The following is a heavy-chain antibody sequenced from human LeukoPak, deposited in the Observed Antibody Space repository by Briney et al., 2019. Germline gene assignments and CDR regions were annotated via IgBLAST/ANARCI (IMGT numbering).Heavy chain of an antibody. V-gene: IGHV3-7*01. CDR1: GFTFSNYA. CDR3: ARDPTEYAFDI. D-gene: IGHD2/OR15-2a*01. J-gene: IGHJ3*02. Sequence: GGSLRLSCVASGFTFSNYAMNWVRQAPGKGLEWVANINQDGSEKYYVDSVKGRFTISRDNAKNSLYLQMNSLRAEDTAVYYCARDPTEYAFDIWGQGTMVTVSS. CDR2: INQDGSEK.